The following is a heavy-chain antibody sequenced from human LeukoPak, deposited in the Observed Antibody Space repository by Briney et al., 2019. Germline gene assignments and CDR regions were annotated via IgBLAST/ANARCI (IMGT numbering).Heavy chain of an antibody. D-gene: IGHD2/OR15-2a*01. CDR2: TYYRSQWHN. CDR1: GDSISSNSAA. V-gene: IGHV6-1*01. Sequence: SQTLSLTCAISGDSISSNSAAWNWIRQSPSRGLEWLGRTYYRSQWHNDYAVSVKSRITINPDTFKNQFSLQLNSVTPEDTAVYYCARSGYYQEYLQHWGQGTLVTVSS. J-gene: IGHJ1*01. CDR3: ARSGYYQEYLQH.